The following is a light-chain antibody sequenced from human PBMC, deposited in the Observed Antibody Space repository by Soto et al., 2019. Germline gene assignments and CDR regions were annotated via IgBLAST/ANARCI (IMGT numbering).Light chain of an antibody. J-gene: IGKJ1*01. CDR3: HQYNHWQRT. CDR2: GAS. Sequence: EIWMTQYPATLSLSPGERATLSCRAIKSVSNSVVWYQKKPGQAPRLLIYGASDRATGIPATFSCSGSGTEFTLTISSLHSEDFAIYYCHQYNHWQRTCGQGAKVEIK. V-gene: IGKV3-15*01. CDR1: KSVSNS.